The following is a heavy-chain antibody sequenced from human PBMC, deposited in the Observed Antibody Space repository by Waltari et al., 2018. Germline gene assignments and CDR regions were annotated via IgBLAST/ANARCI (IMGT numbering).Heavy chain of an antibody. CDR2: IYHSGST. V-gene: IGHV4-30-2*01. J-gene: IGHJ4*02. Sequence: VQLVESGSGLVKPSQTLSLTCAVSGGSISSGGYSWSWIRQPPGKGLEWIGYIYHSGSTYYNPSLKSRVTISVDRSKNQFSLKLSSVTAADTAVYYCARAYGDYSFDYWGQGTLVTVSS. CDR1: GGSISSGGYS. D-gene: IGHD4-17*01. CDR3: ARAYGDYSFDY.